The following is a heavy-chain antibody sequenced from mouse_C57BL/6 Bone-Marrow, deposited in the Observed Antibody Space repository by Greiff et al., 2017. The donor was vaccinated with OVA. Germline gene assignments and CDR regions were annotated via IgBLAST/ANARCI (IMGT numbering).Heavy chain of an antibody. CDR2: INPNNGGT. V-gene: IGHV1-26*01. CDR3: ARLGGDY. J-gene: IGHJ4*01. CDR1: GYTFTDYY. Sequence: VQLQQSGPELVKPGASVKISCKASGYTFTDYYMNWVKQSHGKSLEWIGDINPNNGGTSYNQKFKGKATLTVDKSSSTAYMELRSLTSEDSAVYYCARLGGDYWGQGTSVTVSS.